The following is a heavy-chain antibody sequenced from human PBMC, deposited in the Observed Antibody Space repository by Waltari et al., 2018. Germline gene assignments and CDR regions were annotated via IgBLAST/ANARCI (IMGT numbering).Heavy chain of an antibody. J-gene: IGHJ3*02. V-gene: IGHV4-4*02. CDR2: IYHSGST. CDR1: GGSISSSNW. CDR3: ARGGEYYYDSSGYDDAFDI. D-gene: IGHD3-22*01. Sequence: QVQLQESGPGLVKPSGTLSLTCAVSGGSISSSNWWSWVRQPPGQGLEWIGEIYHSGSTNYNPSLKSRVTISVDKSKNQFSLKLSSVTAADTAVYYCARGGEYYYDSSGYDDAFDIWGQGTMVTVSS.